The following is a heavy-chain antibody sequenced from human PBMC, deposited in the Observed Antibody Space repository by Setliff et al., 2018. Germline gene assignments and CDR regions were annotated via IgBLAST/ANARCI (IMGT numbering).Heavy chain of an antibody. CDR2: VYYSGLA. CDR1: NGSISTYY. V-gene: IGHV4-59*01. J-gene: IGHJ6*03. Sequence: SETLSLTCTVSNGSISTYYWSWIRQPPGKGLEYIGYVYYSGLANYSPSLKSRVTMSVDTSKNQFSLNLRSVTAADTAIYYCARVSGFQYMDVWGKGTTVTVSS. CDR3: ARVSGFQYMDV. D-gene: IGHD3-3*01.